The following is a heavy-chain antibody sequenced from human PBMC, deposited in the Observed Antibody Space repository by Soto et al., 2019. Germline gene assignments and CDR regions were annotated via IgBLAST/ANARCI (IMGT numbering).Heavy chain of an antibody. CDR3: ARATSLSRPSDF. J-gene: IGHJ4*02. V-gene: IGHV3-53*01. CDR1: GLPVSTNY. CDR2: IYSDGRT. Sequence: PGGSLRLSCVVSGLPVSTNYMSWVRQAPGKGLEWVSFIYSDGRTFYADSVKGRFTISRDNAKNSLYLQMNSLRAEDTAVYYCARATSLSRPSDFWGQGTLVTVSS. D-gene: IGHD1-26*01.